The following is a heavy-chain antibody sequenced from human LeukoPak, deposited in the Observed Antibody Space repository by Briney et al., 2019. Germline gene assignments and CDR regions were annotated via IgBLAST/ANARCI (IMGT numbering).Heavy chain of an antibody. J-gene: IGHJ6*02. CDR3: ARDRSYSNSMDV. Sequence: GGSLRLSCAASGFTFSSYSMKWVRQAPGKGLEWVSSISSSSSYIYYADSVKGRFTISRDNAKNSLYLQMNSLRAEDTAVYYYARDRSYSNSMDVWGQGTTVTVSS. CDR1: GFTFSSYS. V-gene: IGHV3-21*01. D-gene: IGHD4-11*01. CDR2: ISSSSSYI.